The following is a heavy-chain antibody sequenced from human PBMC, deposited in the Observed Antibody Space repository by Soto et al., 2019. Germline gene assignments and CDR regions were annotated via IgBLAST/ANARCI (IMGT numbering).Heavy chain of an antibody. CDR1: GGSISSGGYY. J-gene: IGHJ4*02. CDR2: IYYSGST. CDR3: ARETDYAVARVTFDY. Sequence: SETLSLTCTVSGGSISSGGYYWSWLRQHPGKGLEWFGYIYYSGSTYYNPFVKSRVIISVDTSKNQFSLKLSSVTAADTAVYYCARETDYAVARVTFDYWGQGTLVTVSS. V-gene: IGHV4-31*03. D-gene: IGHD4-17*01.